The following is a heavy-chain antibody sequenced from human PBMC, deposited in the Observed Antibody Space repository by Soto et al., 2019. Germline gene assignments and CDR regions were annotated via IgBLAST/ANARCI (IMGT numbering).Heavy chain of an antibody. D-gene: IGHD5-18*01. V-gene: IGHV1-58*01. CDR1: GFTFSSSA. CDR3: AADVGCYSSGLARH. CDR2: MDVGSGNA. Sequence: QMQLVQSGPEVKKPGTSVKVSCKTSGFTFSSSAVHWVRQARGHRLQWIGWMDVGSGNANYTQMLQEKIRISRDMTTSTDYMELSSLRPEGTAVYYCAADVGCYSSGLARHWGPGTLVTVSS. J-gene: IGHJ4*02.